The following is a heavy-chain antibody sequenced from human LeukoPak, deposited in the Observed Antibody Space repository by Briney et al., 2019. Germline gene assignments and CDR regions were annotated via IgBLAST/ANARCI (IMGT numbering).Heavy chain of an antibody. CDR3: ARVSGGDHYYYYYMDV. CDR2: IYYSGST. CDR1: GGSISSGDYY. D-gene: IGHD2-21*01. V-gene: IGHV4-30-4*08. Sequence: SSQTLSLTCTVSGGSISSGDYYWSWIRQPPGKGLVWIGYIYYSGSTYYNPSLKSRVTISVDTSKNQFSLKLSSVTAADTAVYYCARVSGGDHYYYYYMDVWGNGTTVTVSS. J-gene: IGHJ6*03.